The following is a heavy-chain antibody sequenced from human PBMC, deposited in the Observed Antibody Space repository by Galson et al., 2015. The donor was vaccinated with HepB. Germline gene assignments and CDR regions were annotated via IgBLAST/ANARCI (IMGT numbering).Heavy chain of an antibody. V-gene: IGHV3-21*01. D-gene: IGHD5-18*01. CDR1: GFTFSSYS. Sequence: SLRLSCAASGFTFSSYSMNWVRQAPGKGLEWVSSISSSSSYIYYADSVKGRFTISRDNAKNSLYLQMNSLRAEDTAVYYCARDLFEAPEAMASTFFDYWGQGTLVTVSS. CDR3: ARDLFEAPEAMASTFFDY. CDR2: ISSSSSYI. J-gene: IGHJ4*02.